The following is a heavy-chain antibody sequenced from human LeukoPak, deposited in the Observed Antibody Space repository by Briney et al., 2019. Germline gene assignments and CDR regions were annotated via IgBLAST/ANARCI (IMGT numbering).Heavy chain of an antibody. D-gene: IGHD5-18*01. V-gene: IGHV1-8*01. CDR3: ARGVEAGYDY. CDR1: GYTFTTYD. J-gene: IGHJ4*02. Sequence: GASVKVSSKASGYTFTTYDINWVRQATGQGLEWMGWINPNSGITGYALKFQGRVTMTRDTSTSTHHMELSSLTSDDTAVYYCARGVEAGYDYWGQGTLVTVSS. CDR2: INPNSGIT.